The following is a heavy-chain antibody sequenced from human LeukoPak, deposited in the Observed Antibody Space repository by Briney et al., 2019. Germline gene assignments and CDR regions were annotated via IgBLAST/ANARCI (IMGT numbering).Heavy chain of an antibody. CDR3: VTHKEYQLLTNWFDP. CDR2: IIPIFGTA. Sequence: SVKVSCKASGGTFISYAISWVRQAPGQGLEWMGGIIPIFGTANYAQKFQGRVTITADESTSTAYMELSSLRSEDTAVYYCVTHKEYQLLTNWFDPWGQGTLVTVSS. V-gene: IGHV1-69*01. CDR1: GGTFISYA. D-gene: IGHD2-2*01. J-gene: IGHJ5*02.